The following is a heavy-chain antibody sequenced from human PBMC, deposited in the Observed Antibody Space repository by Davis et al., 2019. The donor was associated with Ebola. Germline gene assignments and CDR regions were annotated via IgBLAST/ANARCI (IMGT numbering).Heavy chain of an antibody. V-gene: IGHV1-18*04. CDR2: ISAYNGNT. CDR1: GYTFTSYG. CDR3: ARFWFGELFDY. Sequence: AASVKVSCKASGYTFTSYGISWVRQAPGQGLEWMGWISAYNGNTNYAQKLQGRVTMTTDTSTSTAYMELSSLRSEDTAVYYCARFWFGELFDYWGQGTLVTVSS. J-gene: IGHJ4*02. D-gene: IGHD3-10*01.